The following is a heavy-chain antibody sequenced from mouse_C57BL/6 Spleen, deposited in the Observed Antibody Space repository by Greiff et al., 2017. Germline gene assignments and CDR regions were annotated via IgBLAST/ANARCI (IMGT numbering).Heavy chain of an antibody. CDR1: GYTFTSYW. D-gene: IGHD1-1*01. J-gene: IGHJ2*01. CDR3: TRCSGNRYFYMYY. CDR2: IDPSDSET. Sequence: QVQLQQPGAELVRPGSSVKLSCKASGYTFTSYWMHWVKQRPIQGHEWIGNIDPSDSETHYNQKFKDKATLTVDKSSSTAYMQLSSLTSEDSAVYYGTRCSGNRYFYMYYGGQGATLTVAS. V-gene: IGHV1-52*01.